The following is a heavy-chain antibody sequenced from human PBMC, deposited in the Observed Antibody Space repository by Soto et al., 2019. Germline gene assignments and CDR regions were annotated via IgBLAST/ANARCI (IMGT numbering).Heavy chain of an antibody. D-gene: IGHD2-15*01. CDR1: GGTFSSYA. V-gene: IGHV1-69*01. Sequence: QVQLVQSGAEVKKPGSSVKVSCKASGGTFSSYAISWVRQAPGQGLEWMGGIIPIFGTANYAQKFQGRVTITADESTSTAYMELSSLRSEDTAVYYCARVHLVVVAAIFYYYGMDVWGQGTTVTVSS. CDR2: IIPIFGTA. CDR3: ARVHLVVVAAIFYYYGMDV. J-gene: IGHJ6*02.